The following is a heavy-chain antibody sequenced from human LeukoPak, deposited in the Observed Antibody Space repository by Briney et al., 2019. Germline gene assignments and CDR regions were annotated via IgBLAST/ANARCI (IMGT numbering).Heavy chain of an antibody. V-gene: IGHV4-61*02. CDR1: GGSISSGSYY. CDR3: ARGFRLWFGD. CDR2: IYTSGST. Sequence: ASETLSLTCTVSGGSISSGSYYWSWIRQPAGKGLEWIGRIYTSGSTNYNPSLKCRVTISVDTSKNQFSLKLSSVTAADTAVYYCARGFRLWFGDWGQGTLVTVSS. J-gene: IGHJ4*02. D-gene: IGHD3-10*01.